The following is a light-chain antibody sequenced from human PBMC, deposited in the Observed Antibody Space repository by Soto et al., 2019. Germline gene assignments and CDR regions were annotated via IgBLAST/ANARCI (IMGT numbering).Light chain of an antibody. CDR3: HQYGSTHYT. V-gene: IGKV3D-20*01. CDR2: DAV. Sequence: PGERATLPCGASKRVENNYVAWYHPRPGLAPRLLIYDAVNRTTGIPDRFSGGGSGTHFPLTISSLEPEDVAVYYCHQYGSTHYTFGRGTKVQI. CDR1: KRVENNY. J-gene: IGKJ2*01.